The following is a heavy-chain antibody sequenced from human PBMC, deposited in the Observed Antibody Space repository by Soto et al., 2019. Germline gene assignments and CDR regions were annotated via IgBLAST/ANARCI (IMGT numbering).Heavy chain of an antibody. Sequence: QVQLQESGPGLVKPSGTLSLTCAVSGGSISSGTWWSWVRQSPGRGLEWIGEIYHSGSPNYNPSLSSRVTLSADKSAHRFSPRPSSLSAASSALLYRAIRIPAAPNWCDAWGQGTLVTVSS. CDR2: IYHSGSP. D-gene: IGHD2-2*01. CDR1: GGSISSGTW. V-gene: IGHV4-4*02. J-gene: IGHJ5*02. CDR3: AIRIPAAPNWCDA.